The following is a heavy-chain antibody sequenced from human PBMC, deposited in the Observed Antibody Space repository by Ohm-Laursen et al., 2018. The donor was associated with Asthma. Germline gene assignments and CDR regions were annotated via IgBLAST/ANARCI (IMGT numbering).Heavy chain of an antibody. Sequence: SLRLSCSASGFIISNYAMSWVRQAPGKGLEWVSAIIGSGDTTHYTDFVKGRFTISRDSSENTLYLHMNNLRAEDTAAYYCAKASTFSTGYYFDFWGQGTLVTVSS. J-gene: IGHJ4*02. V-gene: IGHV3-23*01. CDR3: AKASTFSTGYYFDF. CDR2: IIGSGDTT. CDR1: GFIISNYA. D-gene: IGHD2-2*01.